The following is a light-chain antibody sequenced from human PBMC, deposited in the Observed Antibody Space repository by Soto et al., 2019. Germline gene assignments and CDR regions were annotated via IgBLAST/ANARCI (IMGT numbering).Light chain of an antibody. CDR3: QQYNNWPRT. CDR2: GVS. CDR1: QRVSSN. V-gene: IGKV3-15*01. J-gene: IGKJ1*01. Sequence: EIVMTQSPATLSVSPEERATLACRASQRVSSNLAWYQQKPGQAPRLLIYGVSTRATGIPARFSVSGSGTEFPLTISSLQSEDVAVYYCQQYNNWPRTFGQGTKVEIK.